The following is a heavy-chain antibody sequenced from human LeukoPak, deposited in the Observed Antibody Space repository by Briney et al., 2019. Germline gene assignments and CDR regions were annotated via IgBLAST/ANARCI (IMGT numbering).Heavy chain of an antibody. CDR1: GITFSRFW. Sequence: GGSLRLSCAASGITFSRFWMSWVRQAPGKGLEWVSAISGSGGSTYYADSVKGRFTISRDNSKNTLYLQMNSLRAEDTAVYYCAKASYTGSGPLDYWGQGTLVTVSS. CDR2: ISGSGGST. CDR3: AKASYTGSGPLDY. D-gene: IGHD6-19*01. V-gene: IGHV3-23*01. J-gene: IGHJ4*02.